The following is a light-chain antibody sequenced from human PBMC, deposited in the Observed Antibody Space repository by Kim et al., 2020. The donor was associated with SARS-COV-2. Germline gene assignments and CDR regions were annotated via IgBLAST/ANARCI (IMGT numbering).Light chain of an antibody. J-gene: IGLJ2*01. CDR2: KDS. Sequence: SHELTQPPSVSVSPGQTARITCSGDALPKQYAYWYQQKPGQAPVLVIYKDSERPSGIPERFSGSSSGTTVTLTISGVQAEDEADYYCQSADSSGTVVFGG. CDR1: ALPKQY. CDR3: QSADSSGTVV. V-gene: IGLV3-25*03.